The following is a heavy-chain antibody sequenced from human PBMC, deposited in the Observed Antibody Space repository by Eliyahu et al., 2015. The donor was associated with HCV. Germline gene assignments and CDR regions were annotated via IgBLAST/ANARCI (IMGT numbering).Heavy chain of an antibody. Sequence: QVQLVESGGGVVQPGRSLXLSCAASGFILSTYGMHWVRQAPGKGLEWVTFISYDGNKKYYADSAKGRFTISRDNSKNTLYLQMNSLRSEDTAVYYCAKDYRLMSTAMVNWGQGTQVTVSS. V-gene: IGHV3-30*18. CDR1: GFILSTYG. J-gene: IGHJ4*02. CDR2: ISYDGNKK. CDR3: AKDYRLMSTAMVN. D-gene: IGHD5-18*01.